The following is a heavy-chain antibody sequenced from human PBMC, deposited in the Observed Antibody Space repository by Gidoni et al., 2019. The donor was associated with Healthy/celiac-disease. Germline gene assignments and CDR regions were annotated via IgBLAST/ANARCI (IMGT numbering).Heavy chain of an antibody. V-gene: IGHV3-15*01. CDR2: IKSKTDGGTT. D-gene: IGHD3-22*01. Sequence: EVQLVESGGGLVKPGGSLRLSCADSGFTFSNAWMSWVRQAPGKGLEWVGRIKSKTDGGTTDYAAPVKGRFTISRDDSKNTLYLQMNSLKTEDTAVYYCTTLTYYYDSSGYFDLDAFDIWGQGTMVTVSS. CDR3: TTLTYYYDSSGYFDLDAFDI. CDR1: GFTFSNAW. J-gene: IGHJ3*02.